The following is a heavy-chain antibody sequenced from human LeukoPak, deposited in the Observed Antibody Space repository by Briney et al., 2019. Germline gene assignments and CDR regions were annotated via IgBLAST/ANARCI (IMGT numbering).Heavy chain of an antibody. CDR2: ISSTSDYT. Sequence: GGSLRLSCAASEFTSSSNKLNGVRKAPGKGLEWVSSISSTSDYTYYADSVKGRFTISRDNAKNSLFLQMNSLRAEDTAVYYCGDATSDYWGQGTLVTVSS. CDR3: GDATSDY. D-gene: IGHD1-26*01. V-gene: IGHV3-21*01. CDR1: EFTSSSNK. J-gene: IGHJ4*02.